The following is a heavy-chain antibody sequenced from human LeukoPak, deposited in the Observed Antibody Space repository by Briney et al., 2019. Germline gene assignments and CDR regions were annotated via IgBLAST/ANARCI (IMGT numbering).Heavy chain of an antibody. V-gene: IGHV5-51*01. J-gene: IGHJ4*02. CDR1: GYSFTNYW. Sequence: GESLKISCKSSGYSFTNYWIGWVRQMPGKGLEWMGIINPSDSGTKYSPSFQGQVTISADKSINTAYLQWSSLMASDTAIYFCARRDCRGGICYYFDYWGQGTLVNVSS. D-gene: IGHD2-15*01. CDR3: ARRDCRGGICYYFDY. CDR2: INPSDSGT.